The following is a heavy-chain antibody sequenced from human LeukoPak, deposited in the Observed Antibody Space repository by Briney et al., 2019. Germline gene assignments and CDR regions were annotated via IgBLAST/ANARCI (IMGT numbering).Heavy chain of an antibody. CDR1: GGSIRSGDYC. D-gene: IGHD2-2*01. CDR2: IYYSGST. Sequence: SETLSLTCTVSGGSIRSGDYCWSWIRQPPGKGLEWIGYIYYSGSTYYNPSLKSRVTISVDTSKNQFSLKLSSVTAADTAVYYCARDNIVVVPAAMFRWFDPWGQGTLVTVSS. J-gene: IGHJ5*02. CDR3: ARDNIVVVPAAMFRWFDP. V-gene: IGHV4-30-4*01.